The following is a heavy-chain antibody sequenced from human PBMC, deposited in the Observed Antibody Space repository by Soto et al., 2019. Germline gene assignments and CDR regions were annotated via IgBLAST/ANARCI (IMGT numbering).Heavy chain of an antibody. J-gene: IGHJ4*02. D-gene: IGHD2-21*01. Sequence: GGSLRLSCAASGFTFTRYGMSWVRQAPGKGLEWVSGISSTGVSTYYVDSVKGRFTISRDNSKSTLYLQIDSLRAEDTAVYFCVRGWHKFDSWGQGALVTVSS. CDR1: GFTFTRYG. CDR3: VRGWHKFDS. V-gene: IGHV3-23*01. CDR2: ISSTGVST.